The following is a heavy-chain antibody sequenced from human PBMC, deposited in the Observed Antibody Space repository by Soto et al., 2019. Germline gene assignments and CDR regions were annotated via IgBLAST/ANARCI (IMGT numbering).Heavy chain of an antibody. V-gene: IGHV3-66*01. D-gene: IGHD1-1*01. J-gene: IGHJ4*02. CDR1: GFTVSSNY. CDR3: ARNWNRYHFDY. CDR2: IYSGGST. Sequence: EVQLVESGGGLVQPGGSLRLSCAASGFTVSSNYMSWVRQAPGKGLEWVSVIYSGGSTYYADSVKGRFTISRDNSKNTLYLQMNSLRAEDTAVYYCARNWNRYHFDYWGQGTLVTVSS.